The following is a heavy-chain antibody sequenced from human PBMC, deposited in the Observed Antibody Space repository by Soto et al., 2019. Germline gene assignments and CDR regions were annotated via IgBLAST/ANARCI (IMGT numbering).Heavy chain of an antibody. CDR3: AKDVSAAGTFWGYYYGMDV. V-gene: IGHV3-30*18. D-gene: IGHD6-13*01. Sequence: QVQLVESGGGVVQPGRSLRLSCAASGFTFSGFGMHWVRQAPGKGLEWVSFISYDGNNKYYVDSVKGRFTISRDNSKNTLYMQMNSLGAEDTAVYYCAKDVSAAGTFWGYYYGMDVWGQGTTVTISS. CDR1: GFTFSGFG. J-gene: IGHJ6*02. CDR2: ISYDGNNK.